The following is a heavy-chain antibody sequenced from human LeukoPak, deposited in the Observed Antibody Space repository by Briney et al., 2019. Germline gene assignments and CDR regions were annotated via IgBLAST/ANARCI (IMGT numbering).Heavy chain of an antibody. V-gene: IGHV4-39*07. D-gene: IGHD2-15*01. CDR1: GDSIITNNFY. J-gene: IGHJ4*02. CDR2: IFHSGST. Sequence: PSETLSLTCYVSGDSIITNNFYWAWIRQTPDKGLEWIASIFHSGSTNYNPSLKSRVTISLDTSTNRFSLKLTSVTAADTALYYCARVVASTSIDSWGQGTLVTVSS. CDR3: ARVVASTSIDS.